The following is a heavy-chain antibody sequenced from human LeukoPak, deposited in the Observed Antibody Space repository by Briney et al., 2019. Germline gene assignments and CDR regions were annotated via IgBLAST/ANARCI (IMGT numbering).Heavy chain of an antibody. D-gene: IGHD3-22*01. J-gene: IGHJ4*02. CDR2: NSSSSSYI. V-gene: IGHV3-21*04. CDR1: GFTFNSYS. CDR3: AKWEGYDSSGYGDY. Sequence: TGGSLRLSCAASGFTFNSYSMNWVRQAPGKGLEWASSNSSSSSYIHYADSVKGRFTISRDNSKNTLYLQMNSLRAEDTAVYYCAKWEGYDSSGYGDYWGQGTLVTVSS.